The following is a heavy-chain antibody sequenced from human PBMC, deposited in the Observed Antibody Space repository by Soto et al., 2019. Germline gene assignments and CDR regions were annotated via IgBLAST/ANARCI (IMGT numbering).Heavy chain of an antibody. J-gene: IGHJ5*02. CDR1: GGAVSGYY. CDR3: ARGQRFSDWFDP. Sequence: SETLSLTCTVTGGAVSGYYWTWIRQSDGEGLEWIGRIYSSGSTNYNPSLKSRVTISLDASINYSSLRRSSVPAADTAACYCARGQRFSDWFDPWGQGTLVTVSS. D-gene: IGHD3-3*01. V-gene: IGHV4-4*07. CDR2: IYSSGST.